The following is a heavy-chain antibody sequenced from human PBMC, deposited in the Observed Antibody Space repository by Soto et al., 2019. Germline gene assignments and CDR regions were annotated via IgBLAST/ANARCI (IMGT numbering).Heavy chain of an antibody. CDR2: IYYSGST. J-gene: IGHJ4*02. Sequence: SETLSLTCTVSGASISNYYWSWIRQPPGKGLEWIGYIYYSGSTDYDPSLKSRVTISVDTSKNQFSLKLSSVTAADTAVYYCARRWGTYFDFWGQGTLVTVSS. CDR3: ARRWGTYFDF. D-gene: IGHD7-27*01. CDR1: GASISNYY. V-gene: IGHV4-59*01.